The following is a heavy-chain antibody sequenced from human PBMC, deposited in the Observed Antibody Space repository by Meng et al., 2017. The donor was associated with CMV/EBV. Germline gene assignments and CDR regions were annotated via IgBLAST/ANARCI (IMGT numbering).Heavy chain of an antibody. CDR3: AGSRPGGGACDY. CDR2: IQVIGHT. J-gene: IGHJ4*02. D-gene: IGHD3-16*01. V-gene: IGHV4-4*07. CDR1: GASSKNYN. Sequence: DPGPVSRTPSDTLSLTCTLSGASSKNYNWNWVRQPAGQGLEWIGLIQVIGHTVYNPSLKSRVTVSLDASKSQFSLTLNSVTAADTATYYCAGSRPGGGACDYWGQGILVTVSS.